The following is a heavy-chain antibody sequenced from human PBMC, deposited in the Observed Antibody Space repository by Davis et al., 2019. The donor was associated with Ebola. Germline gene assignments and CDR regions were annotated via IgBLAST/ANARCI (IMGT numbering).Heavy chain of an antibody. J-gene: IGHJ6*02. CDR1: GGSISSDNYY. V-gene: IGHV4-30-4*01. CDR3: ARGYYDFTTYYNSGMDV. D-gene: IGHD3-3*01. Sequence: PSETLSLTCTVSGGSISSDNYYWNWVRQPPGKGLEWIGYIYNSGSTYYNPSLRSRITISVDTSKNQFSLKLSSVTAADTAIYYCARGYYDFTTYYNSGMDVWGQGTTVTVSS. CDR2: IYNSGST.